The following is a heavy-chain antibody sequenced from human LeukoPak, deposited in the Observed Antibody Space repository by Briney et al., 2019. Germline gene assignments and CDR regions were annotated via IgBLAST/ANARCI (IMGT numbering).Heavy chain of an antibody. Sequence: ASVKVSCKASGGTFSSYAISWVRQAPGQGLEWKGWISAYNGNTIYAQKLQGRVTMTTDTSTSTAYMELRSLRSDDTAVYYCARAGEGNIVLMVYAIKFDYWGQGTLVTVSS. CDR2: ISAYNGNT. D-gene: IGHD2-8*01. V-gene: IGHV1-18*01. CDR1: GGTFSSYA. CDR3: ARAGEGNIVLMVYAIKFDY. J-gene: IGHJ4*02.